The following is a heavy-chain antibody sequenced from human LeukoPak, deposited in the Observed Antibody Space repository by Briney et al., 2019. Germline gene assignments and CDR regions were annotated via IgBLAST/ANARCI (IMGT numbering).Heavy chain of an antibody. V-gene: IGHV3-53*01. CDR2: IYSGGST. CDR3: ARHVLSDLAFEDAFDI. Sequence: GGSLRLSCAASGFTVSSNYMSWVRQAPGKGLEWVSVIYSGGSTYYADSVKGRFTISRDNSKNTLYLQMNSLRAEDTAVYYCARHVLSDLAFEDAFDIWGQGTMVTVSS. J-gene: IGHJ3*02. D-gene: IGHD3-16*01. CDR1: GFTVSSNY.